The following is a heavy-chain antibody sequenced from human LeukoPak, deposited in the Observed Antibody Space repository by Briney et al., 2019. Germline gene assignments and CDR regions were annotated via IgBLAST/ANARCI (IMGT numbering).Heavy chain of an antibody. V-gene: IGHV4-59*08. CDR2: IYYSGST. D-gene: IGHD1-26*01. CDR1: GGSISSYH. Sequence: SETLSLTCTVSGGSISSYHWSWIRQPPGKGLEWIGYIYYSGSTNYNPSLKSRVTISVDTSENQFSLKLSSVTAADTAVYYCARHGLQNLGATSFDYWGQGTLVTVSS. J-gene: IGHJ4*02. CDR3: ARHGLQNLGATSFDY.